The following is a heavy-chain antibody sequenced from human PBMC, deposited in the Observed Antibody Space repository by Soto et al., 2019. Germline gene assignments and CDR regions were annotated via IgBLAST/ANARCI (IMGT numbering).Heavy chain of an antibody. Sequence: QVQLVESGGGVVQPGRSLRLSCAASGFTFSSYGMHWVRQAPGKGLEWVAVISYDGSNKYYADSVKGRFTISRDNSKNTLYLQMNSLRAEDTAVYYCAKDFVRRREHPILDGMDVWGQGTTVTVSS. J-gene: IGHJ6*02. D-gene: IGHD3-10*01. CDR2: ISYDGSNK. CDR1: GFTFSSYG. CDR3: AKDFVRRREHPILDGMDV. V-gene: IGHV3-30*18.